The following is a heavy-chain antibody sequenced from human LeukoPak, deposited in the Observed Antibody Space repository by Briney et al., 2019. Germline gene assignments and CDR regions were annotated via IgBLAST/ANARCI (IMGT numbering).Heavy chain of an antibody. D-gene: IGHD6-13*01. CDR2: MSSSGSTI. CDR3: ARVSRSSWPDFDY. J-gene: IGHJ4*02. V-gene: IGHV3-11*01. Sequence: PGGSLRLSCAAWGFTFSDYFMSWMRRAPGRGVEGVSYMSSSGSTIYYADSVKGRFTISRDNAKNSLYLQMNSLRAEDTAVYYCARVSRSSWPDFDYWGQGTLVTVSS. CDR1: GFTFSDYF.